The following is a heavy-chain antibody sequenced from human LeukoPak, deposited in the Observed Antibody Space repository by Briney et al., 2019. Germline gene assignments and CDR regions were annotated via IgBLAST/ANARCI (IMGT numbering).Heavy chain of an antibody. Sequence: GGSLRLSCAASGFTFSSYGMHWVRQAPGKGLEWVAFIRYDGSNKYYADSVKGRFTISRDNSKNTLYLQMNSLRAEDTAVYYCAKDYDILTGRYYYYYYMDVWGKGTTVTISS. CDR2: IRYDGSNK. CDR1: GFTFSSYG. J-gene: IGHJ6*03. V-gene: IGHV3-30*02. D-gene: IGHD3-9*01. CDR3: AKDYDILTGRYYYYYYMDV.